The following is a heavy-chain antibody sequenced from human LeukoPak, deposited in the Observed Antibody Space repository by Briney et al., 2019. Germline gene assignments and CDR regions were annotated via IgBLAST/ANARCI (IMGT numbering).Heavy chain of an antibody. V-gene: IGHV4-30-2*01. D-gene: IGHD3-10*01. J-gene: IGHJ6*03. CDR2: IYHSGST. CDR3: ARFQNYYGSGSYYQYYYYMDV. CDR1: GGSISSGGYY. Sequence: SQTLSLTCTVSGGSISSGGYYWSWIRQPPGKGLEWIGYIYHSGSTYYNPSLKSRVTMSVDTSKNQFSLKLSSVTAADTAVYYCARFQNYYGSGSYYQYYYYMDVWGKGTTVTVSS.